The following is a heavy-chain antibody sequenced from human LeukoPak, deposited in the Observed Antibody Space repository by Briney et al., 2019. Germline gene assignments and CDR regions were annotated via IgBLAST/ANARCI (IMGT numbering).Heavy chain of an antibody. CDR2: ISSSSTYI. V-gene: IGHV3-21*04. CDR1: GFTFTDYN. D-gene: IGHD6-13*01. CDR3: AKSESGYSSSWYFDY. Sequence: GGSLRLSCAASGFTFTDYNMNWVRQAPGKGLEWVSSISSSSTYIYYADSVKGRFTISRDNSKNTLYLQMNSLRAEDTAVYYCAKSESGYSSSWYFDYWGQGTLVTVSS. J-gene: IGHJ4*02.